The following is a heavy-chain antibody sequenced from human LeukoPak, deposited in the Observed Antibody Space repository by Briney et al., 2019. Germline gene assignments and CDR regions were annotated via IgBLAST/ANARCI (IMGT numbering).Heavy chain of an antibody. J-gene: IGHJ4*02. D-gene: IGHD7-27*01. Sequence: SETLSLTCTVSGGSISSSRYYWGWLRQPPGKGLEWIGNIYYSGSTYYNPSLKSRFTISADTSQNQFSLKLSPVTAADTAVYYCASRKLGNDYWGQGTLVTVSS. CDR3: ASRKLGNDY. V-gene: IGHV4-39*07. CDR2: IYYSGST. CDR1: GGSISSSRYY.